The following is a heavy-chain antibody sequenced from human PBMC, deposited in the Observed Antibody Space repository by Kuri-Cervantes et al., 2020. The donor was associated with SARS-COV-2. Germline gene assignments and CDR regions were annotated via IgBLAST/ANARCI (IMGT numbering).Heavy chain of an antibody. CDR1: GGSISSSSYY. D-gene: IGHD6-13*01. CDR3: ARVRGSHYYYYYMDV. V-gene: IGHV4-39*07. J-gene: IGHJ6*03. CDR2: INHSGST. Sequence: SETLSLTCTVSGGSISSSSYYWGWIRQPPGKGLEWIGEINHSGSTNYNPSLKSRVTISVDTSKNQFSLKLSSVTAADTAVYYCARVRGSHYYYYYMDVWGKGNTVTGAS.